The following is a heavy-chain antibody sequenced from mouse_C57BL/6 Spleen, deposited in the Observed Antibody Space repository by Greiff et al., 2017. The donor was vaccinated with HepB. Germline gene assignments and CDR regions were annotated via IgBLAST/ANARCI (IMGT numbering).Heavy chain of an antibody. CDR3: ARKGRGITTVVATDY. D-gene: IGHD1-1*01. J-gene: IGHJ2*01. CDR2: IDPSDSYT. Sequence: QVHVKQPGAELVKPGASVKLSCKASGYTFTSYWMQWVKQRPGQGLEWIGEIDPSDSYTNYNQKFKGKATLTVDTSSSTAYMQLSSLTSEDSAVYYCARKGRGITTVVATDYWGQGTTLTVSS. V-gene: IGHV1-50*01. CDR1: GYTFTSYW.